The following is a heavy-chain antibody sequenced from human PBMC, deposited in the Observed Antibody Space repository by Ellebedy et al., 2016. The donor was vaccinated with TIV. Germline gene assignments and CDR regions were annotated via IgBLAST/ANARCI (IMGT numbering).Heavy chain of an antibody. D-gene: IGHD1/OR15-1a*01. Sequence: GESLKISCTASGFVFNNCAMHWVRQAPGKGLEWVAMIRSDGRNKAYGDSLKGRFSVSRDNSENTLYLQMNSLRAEDTAVYYCARGGDGHHPQQHDYWGQGTLVTVSS. V-gene: IGHV3-30*02. J-gene: IGHJ4*02. CDR2: IRSDGRNK. CDR1: GFVFNNCA. CDR3: ARGGDGHHPQQHDY.